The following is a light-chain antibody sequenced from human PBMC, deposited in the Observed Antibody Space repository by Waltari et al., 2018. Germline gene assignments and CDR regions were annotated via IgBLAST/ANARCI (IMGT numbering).Light chain of an antibody. V-gene: IGKV1-39*01. Sequence: DIRMTQSPSSLSAPVGDRVTVTCRASQSISSYLNWYQQKPGKAPKLLIYAASSLQSGVPSRFSGSGSGTDFTLTISSLQPEDCATYYCQQSYSTPRTFGQGTKLEIK. CDR3: QQSYSTPRT. J-gene: IGKJ2*01. CDR2: AAS. CDR1: QSISSY.